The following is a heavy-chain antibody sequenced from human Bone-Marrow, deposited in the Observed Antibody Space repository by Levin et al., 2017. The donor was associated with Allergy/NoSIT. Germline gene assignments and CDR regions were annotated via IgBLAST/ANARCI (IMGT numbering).Heavy chain of an antibody. J-gene: IGHJ4*03. CDR2: ISNSGSA. Sequence: SETLSLTCIVSGGSVNTDYSYWTWIRQPPGKGLEWIGYISNSGSALYTSSLRSRLSISLDSSQNHFSLRLKSVTAADTAVYYCAREGVSAVRGYFDFWGQGTLVTVSS. V-gene: IGHV4-30-4*01. CDR3: AREGVSAVRGYFDF. CDR1: GGSVNTDYSY. D-gene: IGHD3-10*02.